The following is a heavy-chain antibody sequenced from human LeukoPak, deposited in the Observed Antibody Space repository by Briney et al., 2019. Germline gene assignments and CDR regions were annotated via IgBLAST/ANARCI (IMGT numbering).Heavy chain of an antibody. CDR2: ISSNGGST. Sequence: GGSLRLSCAASGFTFSSYAMHWVRQAPGKGLEYVSAISSNGGSTYYANSVKGRFTISRDNSKNTVYLLMNSLRAEDTAVYYCARRGRAAHAFDIWGQGTMVTVSS. D-gene: IGHD6-6*01. J-gene: IGHJ3*02. V-gene: IGHV3-64*01. CDR1: GFTFSSYA. CDR3: ARRGRAAHAFDI.